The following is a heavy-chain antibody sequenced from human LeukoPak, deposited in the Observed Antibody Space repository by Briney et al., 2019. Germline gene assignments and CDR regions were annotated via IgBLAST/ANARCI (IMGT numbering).Heavy chain of an antibody. J-gene: IGHJ3*02. CDR1: GYTFTGYY. CDR2: INPGGGST. Sequence: ASVKVSCKASGYTFTGYYMHWVRQAPGQGLEWMGIINPGGGSTSYPQKFQGRVTMTRDTSTSTVYMELSSLRSEDTAVYYCARDWTGTRQRAFDIWGQGTMVTVSS. V-gene: IGHV1-46*01. CDR3: ARDWTGTRQRAFDI. D-gene: IGHD1-7*01.